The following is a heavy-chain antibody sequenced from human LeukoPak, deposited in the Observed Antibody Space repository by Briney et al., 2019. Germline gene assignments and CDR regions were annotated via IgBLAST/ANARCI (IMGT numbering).Heavy chain of an antibody. V-gene: IGHV1-46*01. CDR2: INPSGGST. Sequence: ALVKVSCKASGYTFTSYYMHWVRQAPGQGLEWMGIINPSGGSTSYVQKFQGRVTMTRDTSTSTVYMELSSLRSEDTAVYYCARENDYYGTQLVQAFDYWGQGTLVTVSS. J-gene: IGHJ4*02. D-gene: IGHD3-10*01. CDR1: GYTFTSYY. CDR3: ARENDYYGTQLVQAFDY.